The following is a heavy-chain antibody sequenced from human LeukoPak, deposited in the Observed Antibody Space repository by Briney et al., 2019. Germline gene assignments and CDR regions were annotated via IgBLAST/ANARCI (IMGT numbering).Heavy chain of an antibody. CDR1: GFTFSDYY. J-gene: IGHJ6*03. Sequence: PGGSLRLSCAASGFTFSDYYMSWIRQAPGKGLEWVSYISSSGSTIYYADSVKGRFTISRDNSKNSLYLQMNSLRAEDTALYYCAKGSADYYYMDVWGKGTTVTVSS. CDR3: AKGSADYYYMDV. CDR2: ISSSGSTI. V-gene: IGHV3-11*01. D-gene: IGHD2-15*01.